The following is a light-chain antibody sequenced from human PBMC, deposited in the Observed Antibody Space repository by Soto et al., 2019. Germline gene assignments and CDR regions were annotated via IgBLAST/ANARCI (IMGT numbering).Light chain of an antibody. CDR1: SSGVGSYSL. CDR2: EGS. V-gene: IGLV2-23*01. J-gene: IGLJ1*01. CDR3: CSYAGSSTYV. Sequence: QSVLAQPAAGYGSPGQSITISCTGVSSGVGSYSLVSWYQQYPGKAPKLIIFEGSKRPSGISNRFSASKSVSTAPLTISGLQAEDEAEYYCCSYAGSSTYVFGTGTKVTVL.